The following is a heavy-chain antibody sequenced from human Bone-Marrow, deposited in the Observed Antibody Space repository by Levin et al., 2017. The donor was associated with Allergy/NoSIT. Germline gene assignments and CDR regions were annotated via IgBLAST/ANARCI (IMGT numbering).Heavy chain of an antibody. CDR2: INHSGSS. D-gene: IGHD2-2*02. CDR1: GGSFSDYY. CDR3: ARGGGYCGTTSCYNDY. V-gene: IGHV4-34*01. Sequence: NPSETLSLTCAVYGGSFSDYYWSWIRQPPGKGLEWIGEINHSGSSNYNPSLKSRVTISVDTSKNQFSLKLSSVIAADTAVYYCARGGGYCGTTSCYNDYLGQGTLVTVSS. J-gene: IGHJ4*02.